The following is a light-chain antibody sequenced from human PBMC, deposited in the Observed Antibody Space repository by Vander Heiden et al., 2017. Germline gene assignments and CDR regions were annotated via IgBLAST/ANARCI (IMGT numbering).Light chain of an antibody. CDR2: QDS. CDR1: KLGDKY. CDR3: QAWDSSTVV. V-gene: IGLV3-1*01. Sequence: SYPLSHPPSFSLSQGQTASITCSGDKLGDKYACWYQQKPGQSPVLVIYQDSKRPSGIPERFSGSNSGNTATLTISGTQAMDEADYYCQAWDSSTVVFGGGTKLTVL. J-gene: IGLJ2*01.